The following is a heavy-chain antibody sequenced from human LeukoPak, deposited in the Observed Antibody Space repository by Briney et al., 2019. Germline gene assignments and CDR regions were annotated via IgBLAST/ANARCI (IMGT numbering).Heavy chain of an antibody. Sequence: GASVKVSCKASGGTFSSYVISWVRQAPGQGLEWMGGVIPIFGTANYAQKFQGRVTITADESTSTAYMELSSLRSEDTAVYYCARGQIRFLEGFDYWGQGTLVTVSS. CDR1: GGTFSSYV. CDR2: VIPIFGTA. CDR3: ARGQIRFLEGFDY. D-gene: IGHD3-3*01. J-gene: IGHJ4*02. V-gene: IGHV1-69*13.